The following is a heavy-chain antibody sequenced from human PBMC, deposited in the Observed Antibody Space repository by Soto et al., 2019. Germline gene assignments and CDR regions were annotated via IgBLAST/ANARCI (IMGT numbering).Heavy chain of an antibody. V-gene: IGHV3-23*01. J-gene: IGHJ3*02. CDR3: AKDLGYCGGDCYSGPDAFDI. D-gene: IGHD2-21*02. Sequence: PGGSLRLSCASSGFTFSGYAIIWVRQAPVKGLYRVSAISGSGGSTYYADSVKGRFTISRDNSKNTLYLQMNSLRAEDTAVYYCAKDLGYCGGDCYSGPDAFDIWGQGTMVTVSS. CDR1: GFTFSGYA. CDR2: ISGSGGST.